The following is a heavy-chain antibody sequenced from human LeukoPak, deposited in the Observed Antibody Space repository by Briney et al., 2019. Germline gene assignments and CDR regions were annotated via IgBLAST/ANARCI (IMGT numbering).Heavy chain of an antibody. CDR3: TKDSPPPPGYNYGHSDF. CDR1: GFIFSSYA. V-gene: IGHV3-23*01. CDR2: TSGSGGRT. D-gene: IGHD5-18*01. Sequence: GGSLRLSCAASGFIFSSYAMSWVRQAPGKGLEWVSSTSGSGGRTYYADSVKGRFPISRDNSKNTLYLQMNSLRVEDTAVYYCTKDSPPPPGYNYGHSDFWGQGALVTVSS. J-gene: IGHJ4*02.